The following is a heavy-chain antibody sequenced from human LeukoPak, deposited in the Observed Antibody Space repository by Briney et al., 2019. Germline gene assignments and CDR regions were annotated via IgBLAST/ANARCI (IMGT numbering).Heavy chain of an antibody. Sequence: GESLKISCKGSGYSFTSYWIGWVRQMPGKGLEWMGSIYPGDSDTRYSPSFQGQVTISADKSISTAYLQWSSLKASDTAMYYCARWPIAAAGTRYFDYWGQGTLVTVSS. D-gene: IGHD6-13*01. CDR3: ARWPIAAAGTRYFDY. CDR1: GYSFTSYW. V-gene: IGHV5-51*01. CDR2: IYPGDSDT. J-gene: IGHJ4*02.